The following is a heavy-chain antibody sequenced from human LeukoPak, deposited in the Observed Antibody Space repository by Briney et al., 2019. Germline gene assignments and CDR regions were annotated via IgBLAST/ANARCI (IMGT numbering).Heavy chain of an antibody. CDR1: GYTFTVYY. D-gene: IGHD3-10*01. V-gene: IGHV1-2*02. Sequence: ASVKVSCKASGYTFTVYYIHWVRQAPGQGLEYMGWINPNSGGTNYAQKFQGRVTMTRDTSISTAYMELSRLRSDDTAVYYCARAKPRITMVRGVILNWFDPWGQGTLVTVSS. J-gene: IGHJ5*02. CDR2: INPNSGGT. CDR3: ARAKPRITMVRGVILNWFDP.